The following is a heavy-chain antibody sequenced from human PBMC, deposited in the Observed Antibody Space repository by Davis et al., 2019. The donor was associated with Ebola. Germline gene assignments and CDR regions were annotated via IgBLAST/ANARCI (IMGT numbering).Heavy chain of an antibody. D-gene: IGHD3-10*01. J-gene: IGHJ4*02. CDR1: GDSVTTAAYS. Sequence: MPSETLSLTCAVSGDSVTTAAYSWNWLRQPSGKGLEWIGNVFYSGAFYYNPSLQSRVSMSVDASKNEFSLKLASMTAADTAVYYCVVNLLGSGSFYFDYWGQGSLVNVSS. V-gene: IGHV4-30-2*02. CDR3: VVNLLGSGSFYFDY. CDR2: VFYSGAF.